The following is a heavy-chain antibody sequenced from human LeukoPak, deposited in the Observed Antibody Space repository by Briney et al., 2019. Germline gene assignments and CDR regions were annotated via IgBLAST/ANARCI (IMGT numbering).Heavy chain of an antibody. CDR2: IDSDGTRT. Sequence: GGSLRLSCAASGFAFSTYWMHWVRQAPGKGLVWVSRIDSDGTRTTYADSVKGRFTISRDNSKNTLYLQMKSLRAEDTAVYYCARDFYCSRTSCYAPSFDYWGQGTLVTVSS. CDR3: ARDFYCSRTSCYAPSFDY. J-gene: IGHJ4*02. D-gene: IGHD2-2*01. V-gene: IGHV3-74*03. CDR1: GFAFSTYW.